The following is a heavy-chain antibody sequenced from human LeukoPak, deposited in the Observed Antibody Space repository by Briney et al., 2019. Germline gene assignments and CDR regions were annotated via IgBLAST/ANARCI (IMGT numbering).Heavy chain of an antibody. V-gene: IGHV4-34*01. D-gene: IGHD3-9*01. J-gene: IGHJ4*02. Sequence: SETLSLTCAVYGGSFSGYYWSWIRQPPGKGLEWIGEINHSGSTNYNPSLKSRVTISVDTSKNQFSLKLSSVTAADTAVYYCARVVRYFDWQTRYNDYWGQGTLVTVSS. CDR3: ARVVRYFDWQTRYNDY. CDR1: GGSFSGYY. CDR2: INHSGST.